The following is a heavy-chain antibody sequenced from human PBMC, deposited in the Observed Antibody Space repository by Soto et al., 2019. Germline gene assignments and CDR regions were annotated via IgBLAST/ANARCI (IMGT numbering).Heavy chain of an antibody. CDR1: GFTFSSYA. V-gene: IGHV3-23*01. CDR2: ISGSGGST. CDR3: AKAWELLGWFDP. Sequence: GGSLRLSCAASGFTFSSYAMSWVRQAPGKGLEWVSAISGSGGSTYYADSVKGRFTISRDNSKNTLYLQMNSLRAEYTAVYYCAKAWELLGWFDPWGQGTLVTVSS. D-gene: IGHD1-26*01. J-gene: IGHJ5*02.